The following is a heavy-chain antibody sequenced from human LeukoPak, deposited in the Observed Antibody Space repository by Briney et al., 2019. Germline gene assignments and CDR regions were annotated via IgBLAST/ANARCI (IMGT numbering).Heavy chain of an antibody. CDR3: ARGRSSLLYYYYGMDV. J-gene: IGHJ6*02. V-gene: IGHV4-59*01. Sequence: SETLSLTCTVSGSSISSYYWSWIRQPPGKGLEWIGYIYYSGSTNYNPSLKSRVTISVDTSKNQFSLKLSSVTAADTAVYYCARGRSSLLYYYYGMDVWGQGTTVTVSS. CDR2: IYYSGST. D-gene: IGHD3-3*01. CDR1: GSSISSYY.